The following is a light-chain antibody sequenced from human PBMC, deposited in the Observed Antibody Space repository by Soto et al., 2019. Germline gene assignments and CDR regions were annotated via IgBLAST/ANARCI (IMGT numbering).Light chain of an antibody. J-gene: IGLJ3*02. Sequence: QLVLTQSSSASASLGSSVKLTCTLSSGHSRYIIAWHQQQPGKAPRYLMNLEDSGTYTKGSGVPDRFSGSSSGAARYLVISNLQSEDEADYYCETWDSNTVVFGGGTKLTVL. CDR1: SGHSRYI. CDR3: ETWDSNTVV. V-gene: IGLV4-60*03. CDR2: LEDSGTY.